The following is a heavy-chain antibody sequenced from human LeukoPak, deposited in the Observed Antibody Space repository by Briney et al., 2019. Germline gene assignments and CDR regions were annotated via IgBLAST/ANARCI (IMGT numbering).Heavy chain of an antibody. CDR1: GFTFSSYA. D-gene: IGHD3-22*01. V-gene: IGHV3-23*01. CDR2: ISGSGGST. Sequence: GASLRLSCAASGFTFSSYAMSWVRQAPGKGLGWVSAISGSGGSTFYADSVKGRFTISRDNSKNTLYLQMNSLRAEDTAVYYCAKQDSSGYYYALFDYWGQGTLVTVSS. J-gene: IGHJ4*02. CDR3: AKQDSSGYYYALFDY.